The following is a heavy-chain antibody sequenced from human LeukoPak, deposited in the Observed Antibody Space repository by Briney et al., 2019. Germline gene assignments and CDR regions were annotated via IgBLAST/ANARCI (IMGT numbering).Heavy chain of an antibody. V-gene: IGHV3-7*01. J-gene: IGHJ3*02. CDR2: INQDVSGK. CDR1: EFSLSKYW. CDR3: ARYGNGEWLAHYSFEI. Sequence: PGGSLRLSCAASEFSLSKYWMSWVRQAPEKGLEWVANINQDVSGKYYVDSVKGRSTISRDNADNSVYLQMNNLKAEDTAVYYCARYGNGEWLAHYSFEIWGQGTMVTVSS. D-gene: IGHD6-19*01.